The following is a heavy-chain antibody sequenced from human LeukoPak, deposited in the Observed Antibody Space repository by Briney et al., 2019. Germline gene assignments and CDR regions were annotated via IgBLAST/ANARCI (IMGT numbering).Heavy chain of an antibody. V-gene: IGHV4-59*01. J-gene: IGHJ5*02. CDR2: ISYSGTT. CDR1: GGSLTNYY. CDR3: ARMAEEGTSWLDP. Sequence: SETLSLTRSVSGGSLTNYYWTWSRQAPGKGLEWIGYISYSGTTKYNPSLESRVTMSVDTSKNQLSLKLPSVTAADTAVYYCARMAEEGTSWLDPWGQRTQVTVSS. D-gene: IGHD5-24*01.